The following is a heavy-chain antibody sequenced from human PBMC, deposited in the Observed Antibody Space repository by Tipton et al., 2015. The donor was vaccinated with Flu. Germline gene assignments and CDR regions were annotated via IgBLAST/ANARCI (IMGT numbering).Heavy chain of an antibody. J-gene: IGHJ4*02. D-gene: IGHD3-10*01. CDR2: IHYSGSP. CDR1: GDSMRRDYF. CDR3: ARSTYHYGSGSSDY. Sequence: TLSPTCTVPGDSMRRDYFWGWIRQAPGKGLEWIGNIHYSGSPHYNPSLKSRVTISVDTSKNQFSLRVSSVTAADTAVYYCARSTYHYGSGSSDYWGQGTLVTVSS. V-gene: IGHV4-38-2*02.